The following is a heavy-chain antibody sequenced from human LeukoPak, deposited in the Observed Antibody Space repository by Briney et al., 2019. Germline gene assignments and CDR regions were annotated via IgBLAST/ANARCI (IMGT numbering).Heavy chain of an antibody. CDR3: ARDLRIAIWFGEPPLDY. Sequence: GASVKVSCKASGYTFTSYAMHWVRQAPGQRLEWMGWINAGNGNTKYSQKFRGRVTITRDTSASTAYMELSSLRSEDTAVYYCARDLRIAIWFGEPPLDYWGQGTLVTVSS. CDR1: GYTFTSYA. J-gene: IGHJ4*02. CDR2: INAGNGNT. V-gene: IGHV1-3*01. D-gene: IGHD3-10*01.